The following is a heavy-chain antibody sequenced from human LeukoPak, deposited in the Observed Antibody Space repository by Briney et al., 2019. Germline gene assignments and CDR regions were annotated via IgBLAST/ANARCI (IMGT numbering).Heavy chain of an antibody. CDR1: GFTFSSYA. V-gene: IGHV3-23*01. J-gene: IGHJ4*02. CDR2: ISGSGGST. Sequence: GGSLRLSCAASGFTFSSYAMSWVRQAPGKGLEWVSAISGSGGSTYYADSVKGRFTISRDNSKNTLYLQMNSLRAEDTAVYYCAKGSYYGSSGYPLYVDYWGQGTLVTVSS. D-gene: IGHD3-22*01. CDR3: AKGSYYGSSGYPLYVDY.